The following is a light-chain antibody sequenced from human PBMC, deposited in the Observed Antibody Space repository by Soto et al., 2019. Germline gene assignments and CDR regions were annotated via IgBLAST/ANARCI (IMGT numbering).Light chain of an antibody. V-gene: IGLV1-51*01. CDR2: DNN. CDR1: SSNIGDNS. Sequence: QSVLTQPPSVSAAPGQTVTISCSGSSSNIGDNSVSWYQQLPGTAPKLLIYDNNKRPSGIPDRFSVSKSGTSATLGITGLQTGDEADYYCGTWDSSLSAVVFGGGTKVTVL. J-gene: IGLJ2*01. CDR3: GTWDSSLSAVV.